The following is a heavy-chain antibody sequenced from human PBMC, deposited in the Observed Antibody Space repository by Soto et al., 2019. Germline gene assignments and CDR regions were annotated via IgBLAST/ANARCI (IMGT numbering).Heavy chain of an antibody. CDR2: ISGSGGST. J-gene: IGHJ4*02. D-gene: IGHD6-19*01. CDR3: AFFPGNSGWYSPLDY. CDR1: GFTFSSYA. V-gene: IGHV3-23*01. Sequence: GGSLRLSCAASGFTFSSYAMSWVRQAPGKGLEWVSAISGSGGSTYYADSVKGRFTISRDNSKNTLYLQMNSLRAEDTAVYYCAFFPGNSGWYSPLDYWGQGTLVTVS.